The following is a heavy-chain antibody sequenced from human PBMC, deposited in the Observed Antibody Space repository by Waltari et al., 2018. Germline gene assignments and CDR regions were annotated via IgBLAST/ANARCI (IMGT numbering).Heavy chain of an antibody. CDR2: IIPFLTKV. D-gene: IGHD4-17*01. CDR3: ARGGHDYSDYSLDSFGSSFDS. Sequence: QVQLVQSGGEVKKPGSSVKVSCKTSGGTFRNYPINWVRQAPGQGLEWMGGIIPFLTKVEYAQKFQKRVTITADESTRTAFMELSRLRYDDTAIYYCARGGHDYSDYSLDSFGSSFDSWGQGTLVTVSS. CDR1: GGTFRNYP. J-gene: IGHJ4*02. V-gene: IGHV1-69*11.